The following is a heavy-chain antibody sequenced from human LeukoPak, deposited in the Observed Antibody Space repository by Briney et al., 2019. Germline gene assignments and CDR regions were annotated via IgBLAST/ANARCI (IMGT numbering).Heavy chain of an antibody. CDR3: TRWRPGTAIDY. J-gene: IGHJ4*02. CDR1: GYTFTSYD. Sequence: ASVKVSCKASGYTFTSYDINWVRQATGQGLEWMGWMNPNSGNTGYAQEFQGRVTMTRNTSISPAYMELSGLGSEDTAVYYCTRWRPGTAIDYWGQGTLVNVFS. D-gene: IGHD5-18*01. CDR2: MNPNSGNT. V-gene: IGHV1-8*02.